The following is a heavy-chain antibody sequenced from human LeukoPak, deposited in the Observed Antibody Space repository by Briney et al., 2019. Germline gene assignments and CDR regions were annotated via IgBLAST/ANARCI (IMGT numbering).Heavy chain of an antibody. J-gene: IGHJ6*02. D-gene: IGHD1-1*01. CDR2: ISGSGGST. CDR1: GFTFSSYA. CDR3: ARDLTRYYYYGMDV. V-gene: IGHV3-23*01. Sequence: PGGSLRLSCAASGFTFSSYAMSWVRQAPGKGLEWVSAISGSGGSTYYADSVKGRFTISRDNSKNTLYLQMNSLRAEDTAVYYCARDLTRYYYYGMDVWGQGTTVTVSS.